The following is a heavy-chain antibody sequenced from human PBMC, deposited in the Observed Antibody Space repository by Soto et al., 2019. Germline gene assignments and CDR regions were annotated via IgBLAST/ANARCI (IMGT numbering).Heavy chain of an antibody. CDR3: ARVSENYDFWSGYSDLDY. CDR2: ISSSSSTI. Sequence: EVQLVESGGGLVQPGGSLRLSCAASGFTFSSYSMNWVRQAPGKGLEWVSYISSSSSTIYYADSVKGRFTISRDNAKNSLYLQMNSLRDEDTAVYYCARVSENYDFWSGYSDLDYWGQGTLVTVSS. V-gene: IGHV3-48*02. CDR1: GFTFSSYS. J-gene: IGHJ4*02. D-gene: IGHD3-3*01.